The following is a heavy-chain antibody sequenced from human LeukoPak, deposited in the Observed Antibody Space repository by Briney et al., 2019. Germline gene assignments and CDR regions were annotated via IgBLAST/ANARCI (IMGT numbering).Heavy chain of an antibody. J-gene: IGHJ3*02. CDR3: ARTLVVINDAFDI. D-gene: IGHD3-22*01. CDR2: IDPNRGDT. V-gene: IGHV1-2*02. Sequence: GASVKVSGKTSGYTFTGYYIHWVRQAPGQGREWMGWIDPNRGDTNYAQKLLGRVSMTGDTSLSTSYIELSKLRSDDTAVYYCARTLVVINDAFDIWGQGKIVTVSP. CDR1: GYTFTGYY.